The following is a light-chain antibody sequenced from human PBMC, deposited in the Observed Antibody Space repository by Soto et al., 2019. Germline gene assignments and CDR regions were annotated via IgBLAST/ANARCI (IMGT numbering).Light chain of an antibody. Sequence: QAVVTQEPSLTVSPGGTVTLTCASTTGAVTSAHWPNWFQQKPGQAPRSLIYGTSNRHSWTPARFSGSLLGGKAALTLSGVQPEDEAEYYCLLYFSDNKGVFGSGTKVTVL. CDR1: TGAVTSAHW. CDR3: LLYFSDNKGV. CDR2: GTS. J-gene: IGLJ1*01. V-gene: IGLV7-43*01.